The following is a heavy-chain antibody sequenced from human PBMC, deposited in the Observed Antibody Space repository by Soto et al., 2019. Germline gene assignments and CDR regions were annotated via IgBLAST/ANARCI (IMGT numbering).Heavy chain of an antibody. J-gene: IGHJ4*02. CDR2: IYYSGST. CDR3: ARGDYSSGWYYFDY. CDR1: GGSISSYY. Sequence: PSEALSLSRTVSGGSISSYYWSWIRQPPGKGLEWIGYIYYSGSTNYNPSLKSRVTISVDTSKNQFSLKLSSVTAADTAVYYCARGDYSSGWYYFDYWGQGTLVTVSS. V-gene: IGHV4-59*01. D-gene: IGHD6-19*01.